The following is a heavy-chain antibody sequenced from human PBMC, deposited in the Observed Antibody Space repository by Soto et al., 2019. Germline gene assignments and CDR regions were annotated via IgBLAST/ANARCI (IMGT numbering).Heavy chain of an antibody. CDR2: ISYDGSNK. D-gene: IGHD6-19*01. V-gene: IGHV3-30-3*01. CDR3: ARGRIAVAVCMVY. J-gene: IGHJ4*02. Sequence: VQLVESGGGVVQPGRSLRLSCAASGFTFSSYAMHWVRQAPGKGLEWVAVISYDGSNKYYADSVKGRFTISRDNSKNTLYLQMNSLRAEDTAVYYCARGRIAVAVCMVYWGQGTLVTVSS. CDR1: GFTFSSYA.